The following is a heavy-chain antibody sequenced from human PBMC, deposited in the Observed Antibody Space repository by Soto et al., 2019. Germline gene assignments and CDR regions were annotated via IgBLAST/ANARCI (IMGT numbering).Heavy chain of an antibody. CDR3: ARTGGSYYDAFDI. CDR1: GFTVSSNY. Sequence: GESLKISCAASGFTVSSNYMSWVRQAPGKGLEWVSVIYSGGSTYYADSVKGRFTISRDNSKNTLYLQMNSLRAEDTAVYYCARTGGSYYDAFDIWGQGTMVTVSS. CDR2: IYSGGST. J-gene: IGHJ3*02. D-gene: IGHD1-26*01. V-gene: IGHV3-53*01.